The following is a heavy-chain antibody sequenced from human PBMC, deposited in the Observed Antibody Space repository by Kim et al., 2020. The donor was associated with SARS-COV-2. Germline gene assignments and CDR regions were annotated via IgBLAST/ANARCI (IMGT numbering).Heavy chain of an antibody. CDR2: LSDSGGRT. J-gene: IGHJ4*02. CDR3: AKHWGSGTYYNFLDY. CDR1: GFIFSNYG. Sequence: GGSLRLSCAASGFIFSNYGMSWVRQAPGKGLEWVSALSDSGGRTFYADSVQGRFTISRDNSKNTLYLQMNSLRVDDTAVYYCAKHWGSGTYYNFLDYWGQGPLAPVSS. D-gene: IGHD3-10*01. V-gene: IGHV3-23*01.